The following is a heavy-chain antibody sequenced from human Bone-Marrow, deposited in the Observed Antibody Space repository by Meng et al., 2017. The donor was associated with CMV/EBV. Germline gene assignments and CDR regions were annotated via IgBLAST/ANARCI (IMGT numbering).Heavy chain of an antibody. CDR2: ISSSGSTI. Sequence: GESLKISCAASGFTFSSYEMNWVRQAPGKGLEWVSYISSSGSTIYYADSVKGRFTISRDNAKNTLYLQMNSLRAEDTAVYYCAKVSIVVVPAAQSGDDYWGQGTLVTVSS. CDR1: GFTFSSYE. V-gene: IGHV3-48*03. J-gene: IGHJ4*02. CDR3: AKVSIVVVPAAQSGDDY. D-gene: IGHD2-2*01.